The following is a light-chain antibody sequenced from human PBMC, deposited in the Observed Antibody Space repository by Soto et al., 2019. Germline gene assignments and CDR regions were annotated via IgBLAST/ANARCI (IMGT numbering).Light chain of an antibody. V-gene: IGKV3-11*01. CDR3: QQRSNWPPIT. Sequence: EIVVTQSPATMALSGGERATLSCRVSQSVSSYLASYHQKPGQAPRLLIYAASNRATGIPARFSGSGSGTDFTLTISSLEPEDFAVYYCQQRSNWPPITFGQGTRLEI. J-gene: IGKJ5*01. CDR1: QSVSSY. CDR2: AAS.